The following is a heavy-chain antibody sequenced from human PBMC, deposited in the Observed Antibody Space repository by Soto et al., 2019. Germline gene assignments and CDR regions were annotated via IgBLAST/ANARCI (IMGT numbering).Heavy chain of an antibody. Sequence: QVQLVQSGAEVKKPGSSVKASCKASGGTFSNYAISWVRQAPGQGLEWMGGIIPVFDTSNYAQKFQGRVTITADKYTSTAYMELSSLRSEDTAVYYCAITWSGYLSYYYYYGMDVWGQGTTVTVSS. CDR3: AITWSGYLSYYYYYGMDV. J-gene: IGHJ6*02. CDR1: GGTFSNYA. D-gene: IGHD3-3*01. V-gene: IGHV1-69*06. CDR2: IIPVFDTS.